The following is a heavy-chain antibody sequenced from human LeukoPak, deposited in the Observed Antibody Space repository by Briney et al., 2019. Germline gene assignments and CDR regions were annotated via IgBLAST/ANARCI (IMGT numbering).Heavy chain of an antibody. Sequence: ASVKVSCKASGYTFTSYYMHWVRQAPGQGLEWMGIINPSGGSTSYAQKFQGRVTMTRYTSTSTVYMELSSLRSEDTAVYYCARVPGDSSGFAYFDYSGQGTLVTVSS. CDR3: ARVPGDSSGFAYFDY. CDR1: GYTFTSYY. CDR2: INPSGGST. V-gene: IGHV1-46*03. J-gene: IGHJ4*02. D-gene: IGHD3-22*01.